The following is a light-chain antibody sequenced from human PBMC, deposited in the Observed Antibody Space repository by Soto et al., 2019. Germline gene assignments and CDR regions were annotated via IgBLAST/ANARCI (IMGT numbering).Light chain of an antibody. CDR2: DAS. CDR3: QQPYT. Sequence: EIVLTQSPATLSLSPGERATLSCRASQSVSSYLAWYQQKPSQAPRLLIYDASNRATGIPARFSGSGAGTDFTRTISSLEPEDFAVYYCQQPYTFGQGTKLEIK. CDR1: QSVSSY. J-gene: IGKJ2*01. V-gene: IGKV3-11*01.